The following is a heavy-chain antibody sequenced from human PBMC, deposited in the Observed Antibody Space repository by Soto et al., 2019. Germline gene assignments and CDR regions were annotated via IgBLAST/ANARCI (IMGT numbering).Heavy chain of an antibody. CDR1: GYKFTNFG. CDR3: ARAEYYYDSSGYYLLFYFDY. V-gene: IGHV1-18*01. Sequence: QVQLVQSGPEVKNPGASVKVSCKASGYKFTNFGIAWIRQAPGEGLEWMGRISVYNGDTTFAQNFQDRVTLTTVTSTSTAYMELRSLRSDDTAVYYCARAEYYYDSSGYYLLFYFDYWGQGTLVTVSS. CDR2: ISVYNGDT. J-gene: IGHJ4*02. D-gene: IGHD3-22*01.